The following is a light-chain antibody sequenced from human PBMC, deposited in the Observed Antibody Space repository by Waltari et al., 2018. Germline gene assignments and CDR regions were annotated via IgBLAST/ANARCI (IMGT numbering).Light chain of an antibody. CDR3: QVWDHSGIDTYV. V-gene: IGLV3-21*04. Sequence: YVLTQPPSVSVAPGKTARVTCGGHNIGSKRVHWYQQRPGQAPVLVIPNNSDRPSGSPWRCSCSNYENTDTRTISRVEAGDEADYYCQVWDHSGIDTYVFGAGTKVTVL. CDR1: NIGSKR. CDR2: NNS. J-gene: IGLJ1*01.